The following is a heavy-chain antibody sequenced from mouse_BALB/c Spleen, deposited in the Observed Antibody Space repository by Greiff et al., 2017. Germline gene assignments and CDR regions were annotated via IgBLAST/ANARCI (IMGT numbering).Heavy chain of an antibody. CDR1: GYAFTNYL. J-gene: IGHJ2*01. Sequence: VQVVESGAELVRPGTSVKVSCKASGYAFTNYLIEWVKQRPGQGLEWIGVINPGSGGTNYNEKFKGKATLTADKSSSTAYMQLSSLTSDDSAVYFCAAEGDYWGQGTTLTVSS. V-gene: IGHV1-54*01. CDR2: INPGSGGT. CDR3: AAEGDY.